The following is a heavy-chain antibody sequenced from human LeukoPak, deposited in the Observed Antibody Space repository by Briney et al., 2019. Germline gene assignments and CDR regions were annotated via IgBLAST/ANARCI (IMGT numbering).Heavy chain of an antibody. CDR3: AKDPQKILYFFEN. Sequence: PGGSLRLSCAASGFTFSSYGMHWVRQAPGKGLEWVAFIRYDGSNKYYADSVKGRFTISRDNSKNTLYLQMNSLRVEDTAVYYCAKDPQKILYFFENWGQGTLVAVSS. V-gene: IGHV3-30*02. CDR1: GFTFSSYG. J-gene: IGHJ4*02. CDR2: IRYDGSNK.